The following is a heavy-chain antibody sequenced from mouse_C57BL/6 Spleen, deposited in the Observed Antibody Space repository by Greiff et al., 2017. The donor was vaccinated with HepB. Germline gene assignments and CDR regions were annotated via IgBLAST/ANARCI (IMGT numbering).Heavy chain of an antibody. J-gene: IGHJ1*03. Sequence: VQLKQPGAELVRPGSSVKLSCKASGYTFTSYWMHWVKQRPIQGLEWIGNIDPSDSETHYNQKFKDKATLTVDKSSSTAYMQLSSLTSEDSAVYYCARRGYDYDWYFDVWGTGTTVTVSS. CDR1: GYTFTSYW. D-gene: IGHD2-4*01. CDR2: IDPSDSET. V-gene: IGHV1-52*01. CDR3: ARRGYDYDWYFDV.